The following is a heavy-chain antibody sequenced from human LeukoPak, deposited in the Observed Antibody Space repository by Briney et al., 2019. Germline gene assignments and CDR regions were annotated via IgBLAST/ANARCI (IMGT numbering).Heavy chain of an antibody. J-gene: IGHJ4*02. V-gene: IGHV4-39*01. CDR2: IYYSGST. CDR1: GGSISSSSYY. CDR3: GGYDILTGYY. Sequence: SETLSLTCTVSGGSISSSSYYWGWIRQPPGEGLEWIGSIYYSGSTYYNPSLKSRVTISVDTSKNQFSLKLSSVTAADTAVYYCGGYDILTGYYWGQGTLVTVSS. D-gene: IGHD3-9*01.